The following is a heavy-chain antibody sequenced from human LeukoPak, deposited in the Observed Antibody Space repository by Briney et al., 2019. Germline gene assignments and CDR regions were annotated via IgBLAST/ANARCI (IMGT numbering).Heavy chain of an antibody. J-gene: IGHJ4*02. CDR2: IEQDGSAK. D-gene: IGHD3-10*01. Sequence: GGSLRLSCAASGFTFSNYWMSWVRRAPGKGLEWVANIEQDGSAKYYVVSVDGRFTVSRDNAENSLYLQMDYLRAEDTAVYYCARADYYGSILDYWGQGSLVTVSS. V-gene: IGHV3-7*04. CDR1: GFTFSNYW. CDR3: ARADYYGSILDY.